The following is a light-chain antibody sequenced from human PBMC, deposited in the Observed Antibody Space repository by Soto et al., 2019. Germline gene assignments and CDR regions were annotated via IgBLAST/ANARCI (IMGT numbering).Light chain of an antibody. CDR2: GAS. J-gene: IGKJ1*01. V-gene: IGKV3-15*01. Sequence: EFVLTQSPGTLSLSPGERATLSCRASQTVRNNYLAWYQQKPGQAPRLLIFGASTRATGIHARFSGSGSGTEFTLTISRLQSEDFAVYYCKQYDNWPRTFGQGTKVDIK. CDR1: QTVRNN. CDR3: KQYDNWPRT.